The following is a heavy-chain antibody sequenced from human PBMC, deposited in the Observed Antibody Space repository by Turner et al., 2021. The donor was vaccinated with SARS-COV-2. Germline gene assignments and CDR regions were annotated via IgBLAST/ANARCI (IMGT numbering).Heavy chain of an antibody. CDR2: ISYDGNYK. Sequence: QVQLVESGGGVVQPGGSLRLSCAASGFTFSGYGMYWVRQAPGKGLEWVAIISYDGNYKFYGDSVKGRVTISRDNSKNTLYLQMNSLKTEDTAVYFCAKGTTMVRETTHYFDHWGQGTLVTVSS. CDR1: GFTFSGYG. CDR3: AKGTTMVRETTHYFDH. J-gene: IGHJ4*02. D-gene: IGHD3-10*01. V-gene: IGHV3-30*18.